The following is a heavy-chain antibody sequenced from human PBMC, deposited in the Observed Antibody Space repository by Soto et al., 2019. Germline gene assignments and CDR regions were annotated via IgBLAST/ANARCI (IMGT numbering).Heavy chain of an antibody. CDR2: IYYSGST. J-gene: IGHJ4*02. V-gene: IGHV4-30-4*02. D-gene: IGHD2-15*01. Sequence: PSDTLSLTCTVSRGSISSGDYYWSWIRQPPGKGLEWIGYIYYSGSTYYNPSLKSRVTISVDTSKNQFSLKLSSVTAADTAVYYCARDATNARILGRIFDYWGQRTLVTVSS. CDR3: ARDATNARILGRIFDY. CDR1: RGSISSGDYY.